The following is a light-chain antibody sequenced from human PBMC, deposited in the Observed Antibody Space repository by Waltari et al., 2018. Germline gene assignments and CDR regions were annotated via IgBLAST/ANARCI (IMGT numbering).Light chain of an antibody. CDR2: KAS. Sequence: DIQMTQSPSTLSASVGDRVTITCRASQSISNWLAWYQQKPGKAPKLLIYKASSLQSGVPSTFSGSGSGTEFTLTISSLQPADFATYYCQQSYSTPGTFGQGTKVEIK. V-gene: IGKV1-5*03. J-gene: IGKJ1*01. CDR3: QQSYSTPGT. CDR1: QSISNW.